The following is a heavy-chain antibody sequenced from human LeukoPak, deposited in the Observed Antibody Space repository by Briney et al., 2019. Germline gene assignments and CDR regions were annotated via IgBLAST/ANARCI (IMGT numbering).Heavy chain of an antibody. CDR2: IYSGGST. J-gene: IGHJ4*02. Sequence: GGSLRLSCAASGFTVSSNYMSWVRQAPGKGLEWVSVIYSGGSTYYADSVKGRLTISRDNSKNTLYLQMNSLRAEDTAVYYCARAGSSGYYPDYWGQGTLVTVSS. D-gene: IGHD3-22*01. CDR3: ARAGSSGYYPDY. V-gene: IGHV3-53*01. CDR1: GFTVSSNY.